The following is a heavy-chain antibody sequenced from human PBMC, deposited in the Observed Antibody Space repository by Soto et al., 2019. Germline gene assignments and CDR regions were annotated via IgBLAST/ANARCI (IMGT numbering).Heavy chain of an antibody. CDR1: GYTFVSYV. CDR2: VSAYKGKT. V-gene: IGHV1-18*01. CDR3: ARGSDTVTTDWFDP. J-gene: IGHJ5*02. D-gene: IGHD4-4*01. Sequence: QGQLVQSGAEVKKAGASVKVSCKASGYTFVSYVITWVRQAPGQGLEWMGWVSAYKGKTNYAQNLQGRATMTTDTSTSTAYMELRSLRSDDTAVYYCARGSDTVTTDWFDPWGQGTLVTVSS.